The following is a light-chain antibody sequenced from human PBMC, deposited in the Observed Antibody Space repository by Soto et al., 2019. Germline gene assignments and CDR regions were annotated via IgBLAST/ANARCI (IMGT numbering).Light chain of an antibody. J-gene: IGLJ2*01. CDR2: DVS. V-gene: IGLV2-18*02. Sequence: QSALTQPPSVSGSPGQSVTISCTGTSSDVGAYDRVSWYQQPPGTAPRVIIYDVSNRPSGVPDRFSGSKSGNTASLTISSLLPEDGAECYCSSVTTWTTLVFGGGTKVTVL. CDR1: SSDVGAYDR. CDR3: SSVTTWTTLV.